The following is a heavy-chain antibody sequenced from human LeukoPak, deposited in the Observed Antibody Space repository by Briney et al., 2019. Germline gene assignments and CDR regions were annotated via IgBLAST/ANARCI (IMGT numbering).Heavy chain of an antibody. CDR3: ARGPGYYDSSGYRY. CDR2: INHSGST. CDR1: GDSFSGYY. V-gene: IGHV4-34*01. J-gene: IGHJ4*02. D-gene: IGHD3-22*01. Sequence: SETLSLTCAVYGDSFSGYYWSWIRQPPGKGLEWIGEINHSGSTNYKPSLKSRVTISVDTSKTQFSLKLSSVTAADTAVYYCARGPGYYDSSGYRYWGQGTLVTVSS.